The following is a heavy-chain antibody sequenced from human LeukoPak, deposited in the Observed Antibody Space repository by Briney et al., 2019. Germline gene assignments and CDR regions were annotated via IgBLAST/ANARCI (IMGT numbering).Heavy chain of an antibody. D-gene: IGHD6-19*01. CDR3: ARDIYPLAGSDY. V-gene: IGHV3-21*01. Sequence: GGSLRLSCAASGFTFSTYSMNWVRQAPGKGLEWVSSITSSSSYICYADSLKGRFTISRDNAKNSLYLQMNSLRAEDTTVYYCARDIYPLAGSDYWGQGTLVTVSS. CDR2: ITSSSSYI. J-gene: IGHJ4*02. CDR1: GFTFSTYS.